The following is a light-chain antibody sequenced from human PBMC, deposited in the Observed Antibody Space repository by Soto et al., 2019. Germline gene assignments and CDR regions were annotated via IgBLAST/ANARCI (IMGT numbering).Light chain of an antibody. Sequence: QSVLTQPPSVSAVPGQRVSFSCSGNSSNVGKNYVSWYQQLPGTAPKLLIYDNDKRPSGIPDRFSGSKSGTSATLGITGLQTGDEAVYYCGTWDSSLSAVVFGGGTKLTVL. J-gene: IGLJ2*01. CDR2: DND. CDR1: SSNVGKNY. CDR3: GTWDSSLSAVV. V-gene: IGLV1-51*01.